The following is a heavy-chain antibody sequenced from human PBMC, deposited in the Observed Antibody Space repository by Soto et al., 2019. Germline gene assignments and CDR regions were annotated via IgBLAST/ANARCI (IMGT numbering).Heavy chain of an antibody. J-gene: IGHJ4*02. V-gene: IGHV3-23*01. CDR2: ISGSGGST. CDR1: GLTFSSYA. CDR3: AKEVKMATIGNYFDY. D-gene: IGHD5-12*01. Sequence: GGSLRLSCAASGLTFSSYAMSWVRQAPGKGLEWVSAISGSGGSTYYADSVKGRFTISRDNSKNTLYLQMNSLRAEDTAVYYCAKEVKMATIGNYFDYWGQGTLVTVSS.